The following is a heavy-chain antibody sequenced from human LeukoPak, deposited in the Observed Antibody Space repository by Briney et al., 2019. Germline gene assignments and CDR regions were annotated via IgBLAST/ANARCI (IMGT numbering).Heavy chain of an antibody. V-gene: IGHV3-23*01. CDR3: AKDMYGDFGGVDY. CDR2: IFNSGTST. J-gene: IGHJ4*02. CDR1: GFTFSTYA. D-gene: IGHD4-17*01. Sequence: PGGSLRLSCAASGFTFSTYAMTWVRQAPGKGLEWVSVIFNSGTSTYYADSVKGRFTISRDNSKNTLHLQMSSLRAEDTAVYYCAKDMYGDFGGVDYWGRGTLVTVSS.